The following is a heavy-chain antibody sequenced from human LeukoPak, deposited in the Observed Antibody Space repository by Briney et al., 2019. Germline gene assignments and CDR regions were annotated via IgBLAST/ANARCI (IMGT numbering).Heavy chain of an antibody. D-gene: IGHD3-10*01. CDR1: GGSISSYY. V-gene: IGHV4-4*07. CDR3: ARSSPRWFGESPPKIPFDY. J-gene: IGHJ4*02. Sequence: SETLSLTCTVSGGSISSYYWSWIRQPAGKGREWIGRIYTSGSTNYNPSLKSRVTMSVDTSKNQFSLKLSSVTAADTAVYYCARSSPRWFGESPPKIPFDYWGQGTLVTVSS. CDR2: IYTSGST.